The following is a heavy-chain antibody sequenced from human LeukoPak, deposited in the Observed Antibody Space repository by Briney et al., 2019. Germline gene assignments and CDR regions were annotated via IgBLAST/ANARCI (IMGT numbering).Heavy chain of an antibody. CDR1: GYTFTGYY. Sequence: ASVKVSCKASGYTFTGYYMHWVRQAPGQGLEWMGWINPNSGGTNYAQKFQGRVTMTRDTSISTAYMELSRLRSDDTAVYYCARGRTGIAAAGKVHDYWGQGTLVTVSS. V-gene: IGHV1-2*02. D-gene: IGHD6-13*01. CDR2: INPNSGGT. J-gene: IGHJ4*02. CDR3: ARGRTGIAAAGKVHDY.